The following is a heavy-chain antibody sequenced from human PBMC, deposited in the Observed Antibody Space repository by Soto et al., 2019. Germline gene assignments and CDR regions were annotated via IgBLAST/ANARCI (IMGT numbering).Heavy chain of an antibody. V-gene: IGHV3-23*01. J-gene: IGHJ5*01. CDR1: GFTVSSYA. D-gene: IGHD3-9*01. CDR3: AKLRYFDWSSYNWFEY. CDR2: ISGSGATT. Sequence: GSLRLSCAASGFTVSSYAMTWVRQAPGKGLEWVSGISGSGATTSYADSVKGRFTVSRDNSKNTLYLQMNSLRVEDTAVYYCAKLRYFDWSSYNWFEYWGQGTPVTAPQ.